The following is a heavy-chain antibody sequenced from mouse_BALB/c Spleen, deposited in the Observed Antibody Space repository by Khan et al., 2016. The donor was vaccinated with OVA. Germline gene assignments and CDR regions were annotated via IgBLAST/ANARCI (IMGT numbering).Heavy chain of an antibody. J-gene: IGHJ3*01. CDR2: ISTYYGNI. V-gene: IGHV1S137*01. CDR3: SRDGISEFAY. Sequence: VQLKQSGPEPVRPGASVKISCKGSGYTFADSGMHWVRQSPAKSLEWIGVISTYYGNIKYNQKFEGRATMTVDKSSSTAYMELARLTSEDSAVYFCSRDGISEFAYWGQGTLVTVSA. CDR1: GYTFADSG. D-gene: IGHD2-3*01.